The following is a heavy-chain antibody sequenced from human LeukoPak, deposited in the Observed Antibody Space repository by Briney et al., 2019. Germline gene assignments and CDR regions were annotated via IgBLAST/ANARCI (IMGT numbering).Heavy chain of an antibody. CDR2: ISSSSSYI. CDR3: ARDPKAVANWFDP. J-gene: IGHJ5*02. D-gene: IGHD6-19*01. V-gene: IGHV3-21*01. Sequence: PGGSLRLSCAASGFTFSSYSMYWVRQAPGKGLEWVSSISSSSSYIYCADSVKGRFTISRDNAKNSLYLQMNSLRAEDTAVYYCARDPKAVANWFDPWGQGTLVTVSS. CDR1: GFTFSSYS.